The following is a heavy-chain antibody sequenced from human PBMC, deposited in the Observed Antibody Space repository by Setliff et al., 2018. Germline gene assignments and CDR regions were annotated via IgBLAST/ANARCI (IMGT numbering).Heavy chain of an antibody. J-gene: IGHJ3*02. D-gene: IGHD1-1*01. V-gene: IGHV4-4*08. CDR2: IYTRGCT. Sequence: SETLSLTCTVSGGSISSYYWSWIRQPPGKGLEWIGYIYTRGCTNYNPSLRSRVTISVDTSKKQYSLNLSAVTAADTAVYYCARGGGRFRQLGAPGVHTFDIWGQGTMVTVSS. CDR3: ARGGGRFRQLGAPGVHTFDI. CDR1: GGSISSYY.